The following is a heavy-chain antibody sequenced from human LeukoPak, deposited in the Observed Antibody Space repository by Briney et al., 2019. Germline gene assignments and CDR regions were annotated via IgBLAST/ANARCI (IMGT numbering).Heavy chain of an antibody. Sequence: GGSLRLSCTASGFTFSSYSMNWVRQAPGKGLEWVSFIYSGGYSYYDDSVKGRFTISRDSSKKTLYLPMNSVRADDTAVYYCARDRSGYGLGWFDSWGQGTLVTVSS. D-gene: IGHD3-10*01. V-gene: IGHV3-53*01. J-gene: IGHJ5*01. CDR1: GFTFSSYS. CDR2: IYSGGYS. CDR3: ARDRSGYGLGWFDS.